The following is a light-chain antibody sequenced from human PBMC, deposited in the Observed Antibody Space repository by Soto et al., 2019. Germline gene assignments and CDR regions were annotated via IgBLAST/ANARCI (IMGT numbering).Light chain of an antibody. CDR2: GVT. V-gene: IGLV2-14*01. Sequence: QSALTQPASVSGSPGQSITISCTGTSDDYVSWYQQHPGKAPKLMIYGVTNRPSGVSTRFSGSKSGNAASLTISGLQTEDEADYYCISYTNSKTLLFGTGTKVTVL. J-gene: IGLJ1*01. CDR3: ISYTNSKTLL. CDR1: SDDY.